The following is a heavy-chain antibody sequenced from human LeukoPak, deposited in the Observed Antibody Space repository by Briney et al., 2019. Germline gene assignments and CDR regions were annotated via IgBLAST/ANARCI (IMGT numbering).Heavy chain of an antibody. V-gene: IGHV4-59*01. D-gene: IGHD5-12*01. CDR2: IYYSGST. J-gene: IGHJ3*02. CDR3: ASIPRRLRSRSGAFDI. CDR1: GGSISTYY. Sequence: PSETLSLTCTVSGGSISTYYWSWIRQPPGKGLEWIGYIYYSGSTNYNPSLKSRVTISVDTSKNQFSLKVSSVTAADTAVYYCASIPRRLRSRSGAFDIWGQGTMVTVSS.